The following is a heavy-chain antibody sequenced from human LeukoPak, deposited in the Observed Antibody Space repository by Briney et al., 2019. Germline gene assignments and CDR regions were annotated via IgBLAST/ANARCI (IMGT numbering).Heavy chain of an antibody. V-gene: IGHV3-30-3*01. CDR3: ARDTEPYSSGWYADY. Sequence: GRSLRLSCAASGFTFSSYAMHWVRQAPGKGLEWVAVISPDGSDKYYGDSVKGRFTISRDNSKNTLYLQINTLRAEDTAVYYCARDTEPYSSGWYADYWGQGTLVTVSS. CDR2: ISPDGSDK. J-gene: IGHJ4*02. CDR1: GFTFSSYA. D-gene: IGHD6-19*01.